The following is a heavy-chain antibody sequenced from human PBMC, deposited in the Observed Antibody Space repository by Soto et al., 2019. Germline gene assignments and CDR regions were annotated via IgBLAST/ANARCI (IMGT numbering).Heavy chain of an antibody. CDR1: GGSFSGYS. V-gene: IGHV4-34*01. D-gene: IGHD6-19*01. CDR2: INHSGST. J-gene: IGHJ4*02. Sequence: SETLSLTSAVYGGSFSGYSWSCIRQPPGKGLEWIGEINHSGSTNYNPSLKSRVTISVDTSKNQFSLKLSSVTAADTAVYYCARVQQGLVRSFDYWGQGTLVTVSS. CDR3: ARVQQGLVRSFDY.